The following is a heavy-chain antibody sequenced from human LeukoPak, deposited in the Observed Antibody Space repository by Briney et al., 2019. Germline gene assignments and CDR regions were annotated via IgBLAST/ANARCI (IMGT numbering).Heavy chain of an antibody. V-gene: IGHV3-23*01. Sequence: GGSLRLSCAASGFTFSTYAMTWVRQAPGKGLEWVSAISGSGGSTYYADSVKGRFTISRDNSKNTLYLQMNSPRAEDTAVYYCAKGPVTMIVVVYYMDVWGKGTTVTVSS. CDR2: ISGSGGST. J-gene: IGHJ6*03. D-gene: IGHD3-22*01. CDR3: AKGPVTMIVVVYYMDV. CDR1: GFTFSTYA.